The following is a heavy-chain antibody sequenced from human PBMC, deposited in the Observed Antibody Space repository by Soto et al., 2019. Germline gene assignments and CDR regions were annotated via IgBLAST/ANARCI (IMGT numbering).Heavy chain of an antibody. CDR3: AKLRYFDWSAYNWFEY. CDR1: GFTFSSYA. D-gene: IGHD3-9*01. J-gene: IGHJ5*01. Sequence: EVQLLESGGGLVQPGGSLRLSCAASGFTFSSYAMTWVRQAPGKGLEWVSGISGSGATTSYADSVKGRFTVSRDNSKNTLDHQMNSLRVEDTAVYHCAKLRYFDWSAYNWFEYWGQGTPVTVSS. CDR2: ISGSGATT. V-gene: IGHV3-23*01.